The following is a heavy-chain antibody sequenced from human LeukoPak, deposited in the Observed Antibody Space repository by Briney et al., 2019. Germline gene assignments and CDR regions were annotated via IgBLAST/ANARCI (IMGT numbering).Heavy chain of an antibody. D-gene: IGHD3-22*01. CDR1: GLTFSSFA. J-gene: IGHJ4*02. Sequence: GGSLRLSCAASGLTFSSFAMHWVRQAPGKGLEWVAVISYDGSIKYYADSVKGRFTISRDNSKNTLYLQMNSLRAEDTAVYYCASDPFDSSGYYPLDYWGQGTPVTVSS. V-gene: IGHV3-30*04. CDR2: ISYDGSIK. CDR3: ASDPFDSSGYYPLDY.